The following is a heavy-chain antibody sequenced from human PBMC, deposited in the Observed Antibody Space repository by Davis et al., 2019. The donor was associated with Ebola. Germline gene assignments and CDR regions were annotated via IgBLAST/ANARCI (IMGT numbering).Heavy chain of an antibody. D-gene: IGHD6-13*01. J-gene: IGHJ4*02. V-gene: IGHV4-34*01. Sequence: MPSETLSLTCAVYGGSFSGYYWSWIRQPPGKGLEWIGEINHSGSTNYNPSLKSRVTISVDTSKNQFSLKLSSVTAADTAVYYCARRSAAGGYWGQGTLVTVSS. CDR3: ARRSAAGGY. CDR1: GGSFSGYY. CDR2: INHSGST.